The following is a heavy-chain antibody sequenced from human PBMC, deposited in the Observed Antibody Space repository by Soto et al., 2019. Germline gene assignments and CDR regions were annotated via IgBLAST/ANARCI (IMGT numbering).Heavy chain of an antibody. CDR2: INNSGKT. V-gene: IGHV4-39*01. D-gene: IGHD2-21*01. CDR1: GGSISSSSYY. J-gene: IGHJ5*02. Sequence: QLQLQESGPGLVKPSETLSLTCTVSGGSISSSSYYWAWIRRPPGQGLEWIGSINNSGKTYYKPSLKSRVTISVDTPKNQFSLRLTPVTAADTAVYYCVRELWGQSDPWGQGTLVTVSS. CDR3: VRELWGQSDP.